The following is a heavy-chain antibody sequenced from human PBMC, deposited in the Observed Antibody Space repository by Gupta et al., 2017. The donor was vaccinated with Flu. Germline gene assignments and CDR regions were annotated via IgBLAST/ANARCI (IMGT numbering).Heavy chain of an antibody. J-gene: IGHJ6*02. CDR3: ARARVVTRLSDYYYGMDV. CDR1: GGTFSNYA. CDR2: IIPIFGTA. V-gene: IGHV1-69*01. D-gene: IGHD2-21*02. Sequence: QVQLVQSGAEVKKPGSSVKASCKASGGTFSNYAISWVRQAPGQGLEWMGGIIPIFGTANYAQKFQGRVTITADESTSTAYMELSSLRSEDTAVYYCARARVVTRLSDYYYGMDVWGQGTTVTVSS.